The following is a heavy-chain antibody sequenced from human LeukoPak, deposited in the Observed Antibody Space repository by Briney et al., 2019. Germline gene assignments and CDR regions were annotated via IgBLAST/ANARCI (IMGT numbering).Heavy chain of an antibody. V-gene: IGHV3-23*01. CDR2: ISGSGGST. J-gene: IGHJ5*02. CDR1: GFTFSSYA. D-gene: IGHD3-10*01. Sequence: GGSLRLSCAAPGFTFSSYAMSWVRQAPGKGLEWVSAISGSGGSTYYADSVKGRFTISRDNSKNTLYLQMNSLRAEDTAVYYCASQVYGSGPFDPWGQGTLVTVSS. CDR3: ASQVYGSGPFDP.